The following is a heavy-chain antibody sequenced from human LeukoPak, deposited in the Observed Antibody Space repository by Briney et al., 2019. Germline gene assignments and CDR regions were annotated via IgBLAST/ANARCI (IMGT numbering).Heavy chain of an antibody. CDR2: INSDGSST. D-gene: IGHD3-10*01. CDR1: GFTFSSYW. V-gene: IGHV3-74*01. J-gene: IGHJ4*02. Sequence: GGSLRLSCAASGFTFSSYWMHWVRQVPGRGLVWVSRINSDGSSTSYADSVKGRFTISRDNAKKTVYLQMNSLRAEDTAVYYCARVRGVDFDYWGQGTLATVSS. CDR3: ARVRGVDFDY.